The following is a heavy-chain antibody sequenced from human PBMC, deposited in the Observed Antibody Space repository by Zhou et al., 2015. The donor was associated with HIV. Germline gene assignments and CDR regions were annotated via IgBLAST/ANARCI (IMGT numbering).Heavy chain of an antibody. V-gene: IGHV1-69*06. J-gene: IGHJ2*01. CDR1: GGTFSGSD. Sequence: LVQSGTEVRKPGSSVKVSCKASGGTFSGSDIAWVRQAPGQGLEWMGGITPMFGTVRDAQKFKGRVTLTADRSTNTAYMEMRSLRSEDTAVYYCARDRGGARPDWRYFDLWGRGTLVSVSS. CDR2: ITPMFGTV. CDR3: ARDRGGARPDWRYFDL. D-gene: IGHD6-6*01.